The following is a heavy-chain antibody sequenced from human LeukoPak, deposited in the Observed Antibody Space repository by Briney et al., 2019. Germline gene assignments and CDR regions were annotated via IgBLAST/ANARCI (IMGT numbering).Heavy chain of an antibody. CDR1: GFTFSSNY. CDR3: ARGPPIDY. V-gene: IGHV3-53*04. Sequence: GGSLRLTCAASGFTFSSNYMRWVRQAPGKGGEGVTVIYSGGSTNYTDSGKGRVTISRHNSKNTLYLQMNSLRAEHTAVYYCARGPPIDYWGQGTLVTVSS. J-gene: IGHJ4*02. CDR2: IYSGGST.